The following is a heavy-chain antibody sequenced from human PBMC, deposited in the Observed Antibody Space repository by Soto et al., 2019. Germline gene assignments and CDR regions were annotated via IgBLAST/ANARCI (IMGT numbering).Heavy chain of an antibody. CDR2: ISSSSSTI. CDR1: GFTFSSYS. Sequence: EVQLVESGGGLVQPGGSLRLSCAASGFTFSSYSMNWVRQAPGQGLEWVSYISSSSSTIYYAYSVKGRFTISIDNAKNSLDLQMNSLRDEDTAVYYCAIGMIVATKLRGRGWFDSWGQGTLVTVSS. V-gene: IGHV3-48*02. CDR3: AIGMIVATKLRGRGWFDS. J-gene: IGHJ5*01. D-gene: IGHD5-12*01.